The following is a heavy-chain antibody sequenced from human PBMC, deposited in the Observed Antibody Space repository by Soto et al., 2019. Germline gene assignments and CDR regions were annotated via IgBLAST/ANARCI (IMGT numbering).Heavy chain of an antibody. D-gene: IGHD5-18*01. CDR1: GFTVSSNY. CDR3: ARNSRYDTPMVY. J-gene: IGHJ4*02. CDR2: IYSGGST. Sequence: GESLKISCAASGFTVSSNYMSWVRQAPGKGLEWVSVIYSGGSTYYADSVKGRFTISRDNSKNTLYLQMNSLRAEDTAVYYCARNSRYDTPMVYWGQGTLVTVSS. V-gene: IGHV3-66*01.